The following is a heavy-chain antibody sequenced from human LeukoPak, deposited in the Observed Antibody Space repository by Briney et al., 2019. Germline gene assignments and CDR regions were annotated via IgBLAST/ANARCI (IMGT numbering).Heavy chain of an antibody. J-gene: IGHJ2*01. CDR3: ARFLDWYFDL. V-gene: IGHV4-61*02. CDR2: IYTSGST. Sequence: PSETLSLTCTVSGGSISSGSYYWSWIRQPAGKGLEWIGRIYTSGSTNYNASLKSRVTISVDTSKNQFSLKLSSVTAADTAGYYCARFLDWYFDLWGRGTLVTVSS. CDR1: GGSISSGSYY.